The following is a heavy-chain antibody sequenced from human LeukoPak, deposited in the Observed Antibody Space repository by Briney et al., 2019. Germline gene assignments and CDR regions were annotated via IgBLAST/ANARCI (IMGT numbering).Heavy chain of an antibody. CDR2: ISGSGGST. D-gene: IGHD5-18*01. CDR3: AKFFKTAIQLKIPCDY. Sequence: PGGSLTLSCAASGFTFSTYAMTWVRQAPGQGLEWVSGISGSGGSTYYADSVKGRFTISRDNSKNTLYLQMNSLRAEDTAVYYCAKFFKTAIQLKIPCDYWGQGTLVTVSS. V-gene: IGHV3-23*01. J-gene: IGHJ4*02. CDR1: GFTFSTYA.